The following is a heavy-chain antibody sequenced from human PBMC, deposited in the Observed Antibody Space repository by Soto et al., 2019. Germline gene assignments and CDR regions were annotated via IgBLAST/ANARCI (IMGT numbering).Heavy chain of an antibody. CDR1: GGSFSGYY. Sequence: QVQLQQWGAGLLKPSETLSLTCAVYGGSFSGYYWTWIRQPPGTGLEWIGEINHSGSTNYNPSLKSRVTISLDTSKNPLSLKLTSVTAADTAVYYCARDKITGLFDCWGQGTLVTVSS. V-gene: IGHV4-34*01. CDR3: ARDKITGLFDC. D-gene: IGHD2-8*02. J-gene: IGHJ4*02. CDR2: INHSGST.